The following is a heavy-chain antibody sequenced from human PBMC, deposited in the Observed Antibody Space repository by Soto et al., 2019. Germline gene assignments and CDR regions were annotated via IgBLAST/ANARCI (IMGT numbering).Heavy chain of an antibody. CDR3: LWFGEPASPHNWFDP. D-gene: IGHD3-10*01. V-gene: IGHV4-39*01. J-gene: IGHJ5*02. Sequence: SETLSLTCTVSGGSISSSSYYWGWIRQPPGKGLEWIGSIYYSGSTYYNPSLKSRVTISVDTSKNQFSLKLSSVTAADTAVYYCLWFGEPASPHNWFDPWGQGTLVTVSS. CDR2: IYYSGST. CDR1: GGSISSSSYY.